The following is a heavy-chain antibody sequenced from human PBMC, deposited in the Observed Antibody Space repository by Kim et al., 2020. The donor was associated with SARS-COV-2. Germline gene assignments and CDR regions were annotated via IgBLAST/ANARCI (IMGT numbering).Heavy chain of an antibody. D-gene: IGHD6-19*01. Sequence: NYAQKSQGRLTMTTDTATSTAYRGLRSLRSEDTAVYYCARDGSQNWFDPWGQGTLVTVSS. CDR3: ARDGSQNWFDP. J-gene: IGHJ5*02. V-gene: IGHV1-18*01.